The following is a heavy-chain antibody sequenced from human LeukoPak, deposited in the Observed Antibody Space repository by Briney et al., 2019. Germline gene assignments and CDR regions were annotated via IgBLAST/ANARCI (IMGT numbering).Heavy chain of an antibody. Sequence: GGSLRLSCVFSRFTFSSYAMSWVRQAPGKGLERVSSLSGSGGSTYYADSVKGRFTISRDNSKNTLYLQMNSLRVEDTAVYYCAKDPHTGYSFAYWGQGTLVTVSS. CDR2: LSGSGGST. J-gene: IGHJ4*02. D-gene: IGHD5-18*01. CDR3: AKDPHTGYSFAY. CDR1: RFTFSSYA. V-gene: IGHV3-23*01.